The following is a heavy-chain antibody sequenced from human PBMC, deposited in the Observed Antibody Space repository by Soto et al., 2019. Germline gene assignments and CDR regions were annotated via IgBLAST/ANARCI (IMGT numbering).Heavy chain of an antibody. J-gene: IGHJ4*02. Sequence: EVQLVESGGGLVQPGRSLRLSCAASGFTFDDYAMHWVRQAPGKGLEWVSGISWNSGSIGYADSVKGRFTISRDNAKNSLYLQMNSLRAEDTALYYCAKTGYCSSTSCLNYYFDYWGQGTLVTVSS. D-gene: IGHD2-2*01. CDR1: GFTFDDYA. V-gene: IGHV3-9*01. CDR3: AKTGYCSSTSCLNYYFDY. CDR2: ISWNSGSI.